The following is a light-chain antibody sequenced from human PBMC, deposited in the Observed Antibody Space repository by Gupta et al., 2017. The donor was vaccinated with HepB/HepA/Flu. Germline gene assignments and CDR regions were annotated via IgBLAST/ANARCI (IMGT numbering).Light chain of an antibody. CDR3: MESLPAPLT. CDR2: LGT. V-gene: IGKV2-28*01. J-gene: IGKJ3*01. Sequence: DILMSQSPLSLSVTPGEPASISCRSSQSLLHSNCYNYLDWYLQKPGPSPQLLIDLGTNRASGVPETHRRRASLGDITMNIIRMEVEHVGVYLTMESLPAPLTFGPGTKVDIK. CDR1: QSLLHSNCYNY.